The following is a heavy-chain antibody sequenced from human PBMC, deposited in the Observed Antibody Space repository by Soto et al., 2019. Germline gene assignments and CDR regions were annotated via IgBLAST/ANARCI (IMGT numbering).Heavy chain of an antibody. CDR3: ARGRLGATPQGVRWFDP. V-gene: IGHV1-46*01. CDR1: GYTFTSYY. D-gene: IGHD1-26*01. J-gene: IGHJ5*02. CDR2: INPSGDST. Sequence: QVQLVQSGAEVKKPGASVKVSCKASGYTFTSYYMHWVRQAPGQGLEWMGIINPSGDSTSYAQKFQGRVTITRDTSTSTVYMELSSLRSEDTAVYYCARGRLGATPQGVRWFDPWGQGTLVTVSS.